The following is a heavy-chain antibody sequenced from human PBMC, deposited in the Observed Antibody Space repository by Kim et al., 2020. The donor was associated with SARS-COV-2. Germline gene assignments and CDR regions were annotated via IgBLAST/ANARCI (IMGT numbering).Heavy chain of an antibody. V-gene: IGHV3-48*04. Sequence: SSTTISNANSVQGRLTTSRDNAKDSLYLQMTSLRAEDTAIYYCARDPGHYWGQGTLVTVSS. D-gene: IGHD7-27*01. CDR3: ARDPGHY. J-gene: IGHJ4*02. CDR2: SSTTI.